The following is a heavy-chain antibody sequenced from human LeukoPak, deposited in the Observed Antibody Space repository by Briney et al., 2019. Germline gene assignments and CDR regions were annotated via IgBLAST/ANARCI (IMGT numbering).Heavy chain of an antibody. CDR3: ARDKEGFTGQPDAFDI. J-gene: IGHJ3*02. CDR2: INHSGGST. CDR1: GYTFTSYY. D-gene: IGHD1-1*01. V-gene: IGHV1-46*01. Sequence: GTSVKVSCKASGYTFTSYYMHWVRQAPGQGLEWMGIINHSGGSTSYAQKFQGRVTMTRDTSTSTVYMELSSLRSEDTAVYYCARDKEGFTGQPDAFDIWGQGTMVTVSS.